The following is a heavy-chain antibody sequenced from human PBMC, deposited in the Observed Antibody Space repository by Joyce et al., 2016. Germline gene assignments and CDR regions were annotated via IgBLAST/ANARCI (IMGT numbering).Heavy chain of an antibody. CDR2: IRRKANGDAT. J-gene: IGHJ6*02. Sequence: EVQLVEYGGGLVQPGGSLKLYVAVSGFTLSGSSVHWVRQAAGKGREWVGRIRRKANGDATAYAASVKGRFSISRDDSKNTAYLQMNSLKTEDTAVYYCSNYDLWSGYSPSRDVWGQGSTVTVSS. D-gene: IGHD3-3*01. CDR3: SNYDLWSGYSPSRDV. CDR1: GFTLSGSS. V-gene: IGHV3-73*02.